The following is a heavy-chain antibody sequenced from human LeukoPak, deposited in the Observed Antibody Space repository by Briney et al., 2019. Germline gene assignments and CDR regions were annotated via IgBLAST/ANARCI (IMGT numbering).Heavy chain of an antibody. CDR3: ASNSYYDFWSGYYARTRPRWFDP. D-gene: IGHD3-3*01. CDR2: TYHSGST. Sequence: MASETLSLTCAVSGGSISSSNWWSWVRQPPGKGLEWIGETYHSGSTNYNPSLKSRVTISVDKSKNQFSLKLSSVTAADTAVYYCASNSYYDFWSGYYARTRPRWFDPWGQGTLVTVSS. V-gene: IGHV4-4*02. J-gene: IGHJ5*02. CDR1: GGSISSSNW.